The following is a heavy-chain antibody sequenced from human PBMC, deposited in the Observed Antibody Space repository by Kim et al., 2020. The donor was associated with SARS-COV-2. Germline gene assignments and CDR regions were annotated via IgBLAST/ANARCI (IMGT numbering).Heavy chain of an antibody. CDR1: GGSISSSSYY. J-gene: IGHJ3*02. V-gene: IGHV4-39*01. CDR2: IYYSGST. Sequence: SETLSLTCTVSGGSISSSSYYWGWIRQPPGKGLEWIGSIYYSGSTYYNPSLKSRVTISVDTSKNQFSLKLSSVTAADTAVYYCARHKGSSGAGTTWAFDIWGQGTMVTVSS. D-gene: IGHD1-7*01. CDR3: ARHKGSSGAGTTWAFDI.